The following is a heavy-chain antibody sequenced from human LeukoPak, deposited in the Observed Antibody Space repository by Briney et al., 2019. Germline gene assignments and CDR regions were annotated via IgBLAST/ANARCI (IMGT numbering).Heavy chain of an antibody. CDR2: IYYSGST. J-gene: IGHJ4*02. CDR1: GGSISSYY. Sequence: PSETLSLTCTVSGGSISSYYWSWIRQPPGKGLEWIGYIYYSGSTNYNPSLKSRVTISVDKSKNQFSLKLSSVTAADTAVYYCARVRYSSSWSQSDYWGQGTLVTVSS. D-gene: IGHD6-13*01. CDR3: ARVRYSSSWSQSDY. V-gene: IGHV4-59*12.